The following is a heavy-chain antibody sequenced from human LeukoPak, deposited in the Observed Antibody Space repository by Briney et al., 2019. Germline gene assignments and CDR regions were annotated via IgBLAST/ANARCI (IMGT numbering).Heavy chain of an antibody. CDR3: ARDTTSEFDF. D-gene: IGHD2/OR15-2a*01. Sequence: SETLSLTCTVFGDSISTFYWSWIRQPAGKGLEWIGHIYTSGSTNYNPSLKSRVTISVDTSKNQFSLRLISVTAADTAVYYCARDTTSEFDFWGQGTLVTVSS. CDR2: IYTSGST. J-gene: IGHJ4*02. V-gene: IGHV4-4*07. CDR1: GDSISTFY.